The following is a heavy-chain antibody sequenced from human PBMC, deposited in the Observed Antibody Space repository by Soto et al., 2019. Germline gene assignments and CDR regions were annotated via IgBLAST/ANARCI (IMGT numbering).Heavy chain of an antibody. D-gene: IGHD5-18*01. CDR1: GFTFSSYA. CDR2: ISGSGGST. CDR3: ARFPKDNLRFPLTWIQLSHNWFDP. Sequence: EVQLLESGGGLVQPGGSLRLSCAASGFTFSSYAMSWVRQAPGKGLEWVSAISGSGGSTYYADSVKGRFTISRDNSKNSLYLQMNSLRAEDTAVYYCARFPKDNLRFPLTWIQLSHNWFDPWGQGTLVTVSS. V-gene: IGHV3-23*01. J-gene: IGHJ5*02.